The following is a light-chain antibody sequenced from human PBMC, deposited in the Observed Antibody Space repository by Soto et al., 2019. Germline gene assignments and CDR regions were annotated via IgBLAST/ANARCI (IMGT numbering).Light chain of an antibody. CDR1: QSISSW. CDR3: QQYNNYRT. J-gene: IGKJ1*01. Sequence: DIQMTQSPSTLSASVGDRVTITCRASQSISSWLAWYQQKPGKAPELLIYQASSLKSGVPSRLSGSGSGTEFTLTISSLQPDDFATYYCQQYNNYRTFGQGTKVDIK. CDR2: QAS. V-gene: IGKV1-5*03.